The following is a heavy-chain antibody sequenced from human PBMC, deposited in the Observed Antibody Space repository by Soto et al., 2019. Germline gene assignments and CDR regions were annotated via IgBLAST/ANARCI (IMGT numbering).Heavy chain of an antibody. CDR3: ARGNYYFDP. D-gene: IGHD3-10*01. V-gene: IGHV4-34*01. Sequence: PSETLSLTCAVYGGSFSGYYWSWIRQPPGKGLEWIGEINHSGSTNYNPSLKSRVTISVDTSKNQFSLKLNSVTAADTAVYYCARGNYYFDPWGQGTLVTVAS. CDR2: INHSGST. J-gene: IGHJ5*02. CDR1: GGSFSGYY.